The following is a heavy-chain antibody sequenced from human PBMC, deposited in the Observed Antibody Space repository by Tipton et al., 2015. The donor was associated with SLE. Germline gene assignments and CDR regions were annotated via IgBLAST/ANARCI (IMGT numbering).Heavy chain of an antibody. J-gene: IGHJ4*02. CDR2: ISSTTNYI. CDR3: ARTGMVGATTYYFDY. CDR1: GFPFSSYS. Sequence: GSLRLSCAASGFPFSSYSLNWVRQAPGKGLEWISSISSTTNYIYYADSVKGRFTISRDDAKNSLDLQMNSLRAEDTAVYYCARTGMVGATTYYFDYWGQGTLVTVSS. V-gene: IGHV3-21*01. D-gene: IGHD1-26*01.